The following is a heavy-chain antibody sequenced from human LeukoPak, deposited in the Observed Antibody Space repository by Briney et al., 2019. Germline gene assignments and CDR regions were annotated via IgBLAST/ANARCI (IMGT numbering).Heavy chain of an antibody. D-gene: IGHD6-19*01. CDR1: GATLNNYV. CDR2: IIPSLDIV. J-gene: IGHJ6*02. CDR3: ARGFGGSSGSSDYYGMDV. V-gene: IGHV1-69*04. Sequence: ASVKVACKASGATLNNYVITWVRQAPGQGLEWMAMIIPSLDIVNYAQTFQDRLTITADKSTSTAYMELRSLRSEDTAVYYCARGFGGSSGSSDYYGMDVWGQGTTVTVSS.